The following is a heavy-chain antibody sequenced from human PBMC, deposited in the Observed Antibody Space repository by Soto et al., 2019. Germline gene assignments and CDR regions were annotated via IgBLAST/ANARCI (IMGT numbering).Heavy chain of an antibody. Sequence: QVQLQESGPGLVKPSETLSLTYTVSGGSISSYYWSWIRQPPGKGLEWIGYIYYSGSTNYNPSLKSRVTISVDTSKNQFSLKLSSVTAADTAVYYCASSSGWKFDYWGQGTLVTVSS. V-gene: IGHV4-59*08. D-gene: IGHD6-19*01. CDR3: ASSSGWKFDY. CDR2: IYYSGST. J-gene: IGHJ4*02. CDR1: GGSISSYY.